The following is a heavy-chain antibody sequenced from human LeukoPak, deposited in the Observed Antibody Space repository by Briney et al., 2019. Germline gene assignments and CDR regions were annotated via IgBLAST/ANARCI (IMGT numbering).Heavy chain of an antibody. J-gene: IGHJ6*03. V-gene: IGHV4-34*01. Sequence: SETLSLTCAVYGGSFSGYYWSWIRQPPGKGLEWIGEINHSGSTNYNPSLKSRVTISVDTSKNQFSLKLSSVTAADTAVYYCARGRATGTTGRGYMDVWGKGTTVTVSS. CDR2: INHSGST. D-gene: IGHD1-1*01. CDR3: ARGRATGTTGRGYMDV. CDR1: GGSFSGYY.